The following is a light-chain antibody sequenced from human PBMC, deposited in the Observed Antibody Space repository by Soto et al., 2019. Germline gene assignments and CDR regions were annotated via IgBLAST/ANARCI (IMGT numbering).Light chain of an antibody. J-gene: IGKJ1*01. V-gene: IGKV1-5*01. Sequence: DIKMTQSPSNLSASVAARVTITCRASQSISSWLAWYQQKPGKAPKLLIYDASSLESGVPSRFSGSGSGTEFTLTISSLQPDDFATYYCQQYNSYGTFGQGTKVDIK. CDR2: DAS. CDR3: QQYNSYGT. CDR1: QSISSW.